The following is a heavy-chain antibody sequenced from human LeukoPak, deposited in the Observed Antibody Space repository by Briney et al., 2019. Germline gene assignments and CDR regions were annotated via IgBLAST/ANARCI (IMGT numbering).Heavy chain of an antibody. Sequence: GESLKISCKGSGYSFTSYWIGWVRQMPGKGLEWMGIIYPGDSDTRYSPSFQGQVTISADKSISTAYLQWSSLKASDTAMYYCARTYYDFWSGYLYYYMDVWGKGTTDTVSS. J-gene: IGHJ6*03. CDR3: ARTYYDFWSGYLYYYMDV. CDR2: IYPGDSDT. D-gene: IGHD3-3*01. V-gene: IGHV5-51*01. CDR1: GYSFTSYW.